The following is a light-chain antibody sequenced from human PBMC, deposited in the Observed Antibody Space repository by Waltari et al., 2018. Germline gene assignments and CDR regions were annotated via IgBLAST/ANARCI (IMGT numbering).Light chain of an antibody. CDR3: QQYNDWPKIT. Sequence: EIVMTQSPATLSVSPGERATLSCRASQSVSSDLAWYQQKPGQAPRLLFYGASTRATGIPARFSGGGSGTDFTLSISSLQSEDFALYYCQQYNDWPKITFGQGTRLEIK. J-gene: IGKJ5*01. CDR2: GAS. CDR1: QSVSSD. V-gene: IGKV3-15*01.